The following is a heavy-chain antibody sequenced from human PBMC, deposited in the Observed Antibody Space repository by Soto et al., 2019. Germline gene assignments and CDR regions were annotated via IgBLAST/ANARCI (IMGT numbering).Heavy chain of an antibody. Sequence: EMQLLESGGGLEQPGGSLTLSCTVSGFTFSSFAMSWVRQAPGKGPEWVACISGSGGRRFYADSVKGRFTISRDNFKNMLYLQMNSLRVEDTAIYYCAKDRGDLLTDQNPKNHASDVWGQGTMVTVSS. CDR2: ISGSGGRR. D-gene: IGHD3-9*01. V-gene: IGHV3-23*01. CDR3: AKDRGDLLTDQNPKNHASDV. CDR1: GFTFSSFA. J-gene: IGHJ3*01.